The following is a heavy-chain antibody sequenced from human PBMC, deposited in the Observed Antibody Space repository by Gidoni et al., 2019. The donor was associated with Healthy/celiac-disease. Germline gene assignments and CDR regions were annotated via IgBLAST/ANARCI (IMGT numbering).Heavy chain of an antibody. CDR2: ISSSGSTI. V-gene: IGHV3-11*01. CDR3: ARDFVLGGMEWFQYGMDV. J-gene: IGHJ6*02. D-gene: IGHD3-3*01. Sequence: KGLEWVSYISSSGSTIYYADSVKGRFTISRDNAKNSLYLQMNSLRAEDTAVYYCARDFVLGGMEWFQYGMDVWGQGTTVTVSS.